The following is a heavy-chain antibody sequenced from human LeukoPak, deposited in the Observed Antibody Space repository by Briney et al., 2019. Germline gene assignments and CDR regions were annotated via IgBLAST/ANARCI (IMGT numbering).Heavy chain of an antibody. CDR3: AKDSALGGSGQCFDY. CDR1: GFTFSSYA. J-gene: IGHJ4*02. V-gene: IGHV3-23*01. Sequence: GGSLRLSCAASGFTFSSYAMSWVRQAPGKGLEWVSAISGSGGSTYYADSGKGRFTISRDNSKNTLYLQMNSLRAEDTAVYYCAKDSALGGSGQCFDYWGQGTLVTVSS. CDR2: ISGSGGST. D-gene: IGHD2-15*01.